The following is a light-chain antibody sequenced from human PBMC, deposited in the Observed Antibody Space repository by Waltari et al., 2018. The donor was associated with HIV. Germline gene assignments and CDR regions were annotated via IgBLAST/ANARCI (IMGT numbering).Light chain of an antibody. J-gene: IGKJ1*01. V-gene: IGKV1-8*01. CDR1: QDVSTY. CDR2: TAS. Sequence: AIRMTQSPSSFSACTGDKVTITCRASQDVSTYLAWYQQKPGKAPKLLIYTASTLQSGVPSRFSGSGSGTDFTLTINCLQREDFATYYCQQYYDYPRTFGQGTKVEIK. CDR3: QQYYDYPRT.